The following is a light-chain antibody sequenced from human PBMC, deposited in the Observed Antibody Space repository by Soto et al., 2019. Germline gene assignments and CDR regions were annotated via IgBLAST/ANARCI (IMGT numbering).Light chain of an antibody. CDR3: QQYGSSRLT. V-gene: IGKV3-20*01. Sequence: EVVLTQYPGTLSLSPGERATLSCRASQSGSSSYLAWYQQKPGQAPRLLIYGASSRATGIPDRFSGSGSGTDFTLTISRLEPEDFAVYYCQQYGSSRLTFGGGAKVDI. CDR2: GAS. CDR1: QSGSSSY. J-gene: IGKJ4*01.